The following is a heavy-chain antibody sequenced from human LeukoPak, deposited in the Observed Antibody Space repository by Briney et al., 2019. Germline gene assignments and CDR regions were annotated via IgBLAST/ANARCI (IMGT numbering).Heavy chain of an antibody. V-gene: IGHV3-21*01. CDR1: GFTFSTYS. CDR3: SRGVYSALEN. J-gene: IGHJ4*02. CDR2: ISSSSSDYI. D-gene: IGHD2-8*01. Sequence: GGSLRLSCAASGFTFSTYSMNWVRQAPGKGLEWVSSISSSSSDYIYYADSVKGRFTISRDNAKNTLYLEMNSLGAEDTAVYYCSRGVYSALENWGQGTLVTVSS.